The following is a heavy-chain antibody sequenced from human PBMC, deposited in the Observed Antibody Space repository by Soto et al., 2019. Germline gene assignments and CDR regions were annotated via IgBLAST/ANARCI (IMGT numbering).Heavy chain of an antibody. CDR2: VSPYNGNT. J-gene: IGHJ4*02. CDR3: ARDLAVALIDY. Sequence: QVQLVQSGAEVKKPGASVKVSCKASGYTFTSYGISWVRQAPGQGLEWMGWVSPYNGNTKYEQKLQGRGTMTPDTSTSTAYMELRSLRSDDKAVYYWARDLAVALIDYWRQGTLVSVSS. V-gene: IGHV1-18*01. CDR1: GYTFTSYG. D-gene: IGHD6-19*01.